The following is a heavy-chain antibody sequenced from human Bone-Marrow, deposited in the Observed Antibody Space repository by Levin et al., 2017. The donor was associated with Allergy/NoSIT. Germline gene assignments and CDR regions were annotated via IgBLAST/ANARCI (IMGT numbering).Heavy chain of an antibody. CDR3: ARTTSRRGRLPSRKYTWFDP. CDR1: GGSLSGYS. J-gene: IGHJ5*02. CDR2: INYSGSV. V-gene: IGHV4-34*01. Sequence: GSLRLSCAVYGGSLSGYSWTWIRQSPGKGLEWIGEINYSGSVNFNPSLKSRAAMSLDTSKNQFSLTLGSVTAADRAIYYCARTTSRRGRLPSRKYTWFDPWGQGTLVSVSS. D-gene: IGHD1-1*01.